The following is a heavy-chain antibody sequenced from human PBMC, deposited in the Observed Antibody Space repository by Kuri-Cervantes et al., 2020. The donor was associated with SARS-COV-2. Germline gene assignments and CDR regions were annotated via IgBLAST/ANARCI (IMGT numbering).Heavy chain of an antibody. CDR1: GYTFTSYY. V-gene: IGHV1-18*04. CDR3: ARVADDRSRYYYYYMDV. Sequence: ASVKVSCKASGYTFTSYYMHWVRQAPGQGLEWMGWISVYNDNTNYAQKLQGRVTMPTDTSTSTAYMELRSLRSDDTAVYYCARVADDRSRYYYYYMDVWGKGTTVTVSS. D-gene: IGHD2-15*01. J-gene: IGHJ6*03. CDR2: ISVYNDNT.